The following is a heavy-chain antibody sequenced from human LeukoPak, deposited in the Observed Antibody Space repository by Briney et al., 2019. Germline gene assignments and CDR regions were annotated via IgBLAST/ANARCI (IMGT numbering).Heavy chain of an antibody. Sequence: GGSLRLSCAASGFTFSSCAMSWVRQAPGKGLEWVSAISDSGAYTYYADSVKGRFTISRDNSKNTLYLQMNSLRAEDTAVYYCANPPTVTSFDHWGQGTLVTVSS. J-gene: IGHJ4*02. CDR1: GFTFSSCA. CDR2: ISDSGAYT. CDR3: ANPPTVTSFDH. V-gene: IGHV3-23*01. D-gene: IGHD4-11*01.